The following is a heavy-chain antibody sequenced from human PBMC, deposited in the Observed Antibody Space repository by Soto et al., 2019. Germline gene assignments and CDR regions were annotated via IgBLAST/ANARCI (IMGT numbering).Heavy chain of an antibody. Sequence: SETLSLTCAVYGGSFSAYYWSWIRQPPGKGLEWIGEVNHSGSTKYNPSLKSRVTISVDTSKNQFSLKLSSVTAADTAAYYCARGDYGDFEVGYKWFDPWGQGTLVTVS. CDR2: VNHSGST. CDR3: ARGDYGDFEVGYKWFDP. J-gene: IGHJ5*02. D-gene: IGHD4-17*01. CDR1: GGSFSAYY. V-gene: IGHV4-34*01.